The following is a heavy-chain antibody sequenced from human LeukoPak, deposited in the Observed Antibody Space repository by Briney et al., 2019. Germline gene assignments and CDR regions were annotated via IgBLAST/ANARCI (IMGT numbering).Heavy chain of an antibody. V-gene: IGHV4-30-2*01. CDR1: GDSINSGGYY. Sequence: MASQTLSLTCTVSGDSINSGGYYWTWIRQPPGKGLEWIGYINHSGSTYFNPSLKSRVTISIDRSKNQFSLRLSSVTAADTAVYYCARVYYYDSSGYSKYPHWFDPWGQGTLVTVSS. D-gene: IGHD3-22*01. CDR3: ARVYYYDSSGYSKYPHWFDP. J-gene: IGHJ5*02. CDR2: INHSGST.